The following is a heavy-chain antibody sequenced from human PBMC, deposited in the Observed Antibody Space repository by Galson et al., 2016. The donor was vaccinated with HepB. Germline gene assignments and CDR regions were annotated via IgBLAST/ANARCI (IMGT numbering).Heavy chain of an antibody. CDR2: FDPDDGEA. D-gene: IGHD3-10*01. CDR1: GYTLTEVS. J-gene: IGHJ6*02. Sequence: SVKVSCKVSGYTLTEVSIHWVRQAPGKGLEWMGGFDPDDGEAIYSLKFEGRVTVSEDTSTDTAYMDLSSLTSEDTAVYYCATSRGWFGDSAYGVDVWGQGTTVTVSS. V-gene: IGHV1-24*01. CDR3: ATSRGWFGDSAYGVDV.